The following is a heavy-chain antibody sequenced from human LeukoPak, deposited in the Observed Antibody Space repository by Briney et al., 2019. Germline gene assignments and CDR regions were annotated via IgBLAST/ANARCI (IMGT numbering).Heavy chain of an antibody. CDR3: ARSQLTMIVVVGQGLDY. CDR1: GYTFTGYY. CDR2: INPNSGGT. V-gene: IGHV1-2*02. J-gene: IGHJ4*02. Sequence: GASVKVSCKASGYTFTGYYMHWVRQAPGQGLGWMGWINPNSGGTNYAQKFQGRVTMTRDTSISTAYMELSRLRSDDTAVYYCARSQLTMIVVVGQGLDYWGQGTLVTVSS. D-gene: IGHD3-22*01.